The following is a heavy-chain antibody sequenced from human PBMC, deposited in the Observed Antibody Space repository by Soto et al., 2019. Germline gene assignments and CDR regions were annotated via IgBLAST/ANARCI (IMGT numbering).Heavy chain of an antibody. V-gene: IGHV3-73*01. CDR2: IRSKARSYAT. CDR3: TTQEIVGATGY. Sequence: GGSLRLSCAASGFTFSGSAMHWVRQASGKGLEWLGRIRSKARSYATAYAASVKGRFTISRDDSKNTAYLQMNSLKTEDTAIYYCTTQEIVGATGYWGQGTQVTV. D-gene: IGHD1-26*01. J-gene: IGHJ4*02. CDR1: GFTFSGSA.